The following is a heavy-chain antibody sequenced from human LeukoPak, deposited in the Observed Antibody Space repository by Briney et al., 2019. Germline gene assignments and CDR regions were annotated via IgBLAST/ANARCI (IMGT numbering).Heavy chain of an antibody. J-gene: IGHJ1*01. CDR1: GFTFSSYS. Sequence: GGSLRLSCAASGFTFSSYSMNWVRQAPGKGLEWVSFISSSRSYIYYADSVKGRFTISRDNSKNTQSLQMNSLRAEDTAVYYCAKDDDWGRYKHWGQGTLVTVSS. D-gene: IGHD3-16*01. V-gene: IGHV3-21*04. CDR2: ISSSRSYI. CDR3: AKDDDWGRYKH.